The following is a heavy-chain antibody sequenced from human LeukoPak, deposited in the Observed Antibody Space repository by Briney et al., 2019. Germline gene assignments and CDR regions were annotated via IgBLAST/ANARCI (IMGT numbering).Heavy chain of an antibody. CDR1: GCSISSGYY. J-gene: IGHJ4*02. Sequence: SETLSLTCAVSGCSISSGYYWGWIRQPPGKGLEWIGSIYHSGSTYYNPSLKSRVTISVDTSKNQFSLKLSSVTAADTAVYYCARSSDIGDNWGQGTLVTVSS. CDR3: ARSSDIGDN. D-gene: IGHD2-15*01. V-gene: IGHV4-38-2*01. CDR2: IYHSGST.